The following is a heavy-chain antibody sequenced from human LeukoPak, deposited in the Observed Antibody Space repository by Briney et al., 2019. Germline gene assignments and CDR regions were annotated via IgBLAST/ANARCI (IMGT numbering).Heavy chain of an antibody. D-gene: IGHD2-2*02. V-gene: IGHV4-59*08. CDR2: IYYSGST. J-gene: IGHJ6*03. CDR1: GGSINSYY. CDR3: ARVAVVPAAIYYYYYMDV. Sequence: SETLSLTCTVSGGSINSYYWSWIRQSPGKGLEWIGYIYYSGSTKYNPSLTSRVTISLDRSKNQFSLKLSSVTAADTAVYYCARVAVVPAAIYYYYYMDVWGKGTTVTVSS.